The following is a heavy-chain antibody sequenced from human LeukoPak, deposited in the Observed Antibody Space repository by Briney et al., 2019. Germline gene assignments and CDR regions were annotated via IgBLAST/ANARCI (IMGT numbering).Heavy chain of an antibody. CDR2: ISGSGGST. CDR1: GFTFSSYA. Sequence: HPGGSLRLSCAASGFTFSSYAMSWVRRAPGKGLEWVSAISGSGGSTYYADSVKGRFTISRDNSKNTLYLQMNSLRAEDTAVYYCAKDPGDCSSTSCYIGNHDAFDIWGQGTMVTVSS. CDR3: AKDPGDCSSTSCYIGNHDAFDI. V-gene: IGHV3-23*01. D-gene: IGHD2-2*02. J-gene: IGHJ3*02.